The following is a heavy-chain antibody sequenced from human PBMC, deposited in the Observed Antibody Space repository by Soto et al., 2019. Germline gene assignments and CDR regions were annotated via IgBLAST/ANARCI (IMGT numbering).Heavy chain of an antibody. CDR1: GYTFTSYA. CDR3: ARDGTTGTTVYFDY. CDR2: INAGNGNT. D-gene: IGHD1-1*01. J-gene: IGHJ4*02. Sequence: ASVKVSCKASGYTFTSYAMNWVRQAPGQRLEWMGWINAGNGNTKYSQKFQGRVTITRDTSASTAYMELSSLRSEDTAVYYCARDGTTGTTVYFDYSGQGTLDIVSS. V-gene: IGHV1-3*01.